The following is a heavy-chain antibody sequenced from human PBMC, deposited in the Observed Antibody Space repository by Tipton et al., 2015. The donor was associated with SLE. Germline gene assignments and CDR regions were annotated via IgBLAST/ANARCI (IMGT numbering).Heavy chain of an antibody. Sequence: QLAQSGPEVKKPGASVKVSCKASRYTFTTYDINWVRQATGQGLEWMGWMNPNSGNTGYAQRFQGRVTMTRNTSISTAYMELSSLRSEDTAVYYCARVRRSGGVCPSLGYWGQGTLVTVSS. CDR1: RYTFTTYD. CDR2: MNPNSGNT. J-gene: IGHJ4*02. D-gene: IGHD2-8*02. V-gene: IGHV1-8*01. CDR3: ARVRRSGGVCPSLGY.